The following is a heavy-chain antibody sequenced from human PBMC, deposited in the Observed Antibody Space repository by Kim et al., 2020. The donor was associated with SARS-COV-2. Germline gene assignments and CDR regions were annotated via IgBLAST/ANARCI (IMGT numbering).Heavy chain of an antibody. V-gene: IGHV3-23*01. J-gene: IGHJ6*03. D-gene: IGHD2-21*01. Sequence: ADSVKSRFPSARDKSKNTLYLQRRSLRAEDTAVYYCAKAYSDYYSYMDVWGKGTTVTVSS. CDR3: AKAYSDYYSYMDV.